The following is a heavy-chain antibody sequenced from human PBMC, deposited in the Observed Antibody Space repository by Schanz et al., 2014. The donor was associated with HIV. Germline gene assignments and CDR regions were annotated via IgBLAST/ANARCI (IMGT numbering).Heavy chain of an antibody. CDR3: ARGPKWEGLMDV. CDR1: GSTFPDID. J-gene: IGHJ6*02. D-gene: IGHD1-26*01. V-gene: IGHV1-8*01. Sequence: QVRLAQSGAEVKRPGALVTVSCSAVGSTFPDIDINWVRRAAGQGLEWMGWMNPSTGNSGYAQMFQVRVTMTRDTSISTAYLEVDSLKSEDTAVYYCARGPKWEGLMDVWGQGTTVIVSS. CDR2: MNPSTGNS.